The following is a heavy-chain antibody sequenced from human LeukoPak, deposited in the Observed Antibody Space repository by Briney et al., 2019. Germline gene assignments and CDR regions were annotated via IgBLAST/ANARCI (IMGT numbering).Heavy chain of an antibody. D-gene: IGHD3-3*01. CDR3: ARGSRITIFGVVIAHYYMDV. Sequence: GASVKVSCKASGYTFTGYYMHWVRQAPGQGLEWMGWINPNSGGTNYAQKFQGRVTMTRDSSISTAYMELSRLRSDDTAVYYCARGSRITIFGVVIAHYYMDVRGKGTTVTVSS. V-gene: IGHV1-2*02. J-gene: IGHJ6*03. CDR2: INPNSGGT. CDR1: GYTFTGYY.